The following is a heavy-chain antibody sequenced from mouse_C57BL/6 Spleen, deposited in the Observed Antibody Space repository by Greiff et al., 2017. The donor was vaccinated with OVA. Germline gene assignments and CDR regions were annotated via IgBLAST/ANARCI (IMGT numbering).Heavy chain of an antibody. J-gene: IGHJ4*01. V-gene: IGHV5-4*03. D-gene: IGHD2-4*01. CDR1: GFTFSSYA. CDR3: ARAHYDYDGSMDY. Sequence: EVKLVESGGGLVKPGGSLKLSCAASGFTFSSYAMSWVRQTPEKRLEWVATISDGGSYTYYPDNVKGRFTISRDNAKNNLYLQMSHLKSEDTAMYYCARAHYDYDGSMDYWGQGTSVTVSS. CDR2: ISDGGSYT.